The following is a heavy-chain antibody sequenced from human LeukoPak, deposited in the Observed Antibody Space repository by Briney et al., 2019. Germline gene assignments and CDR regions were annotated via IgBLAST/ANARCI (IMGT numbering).Heavy chain of an antibody. D-gene: IGHD3-22*01. J-gene: IGHJ3*02. CDR1: GYTFTSYD. Sequence: EASVKVSCKASGYTFTSYDINWVRQATGQGLEWMGWMNPNRGNTGYAEKFQGRVTMTRNTSISTAYMELSSLRSEDTAVYYCARAPDYYDSSGYYSDAFDIWGQGTMVTVSS. V-gene: IGHV1-8*01. CDR3: ARAPDYYDSSGYYSDAFDI. CDR2: MNPNRGNT.